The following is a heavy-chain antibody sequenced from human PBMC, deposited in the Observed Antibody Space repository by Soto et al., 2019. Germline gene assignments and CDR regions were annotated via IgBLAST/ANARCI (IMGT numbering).Heavy chain of an antibody. CDR2: ISYDGSNK. CDR1: GFTFSSYG. CDR3: AKDGGTRDIVVVPAAIQDEPTPYYYYGMDV. J-gene: IGHJ6*01. Sequence: GGSLRLSCAASGFTFSSYGMHWVRQAPGKGLEWVAVISYDGSNKYYADSVKGRFTISRDNSKNTLYLQMNSLRAEDTAVYYCAKDGGTRDIVVVPAAIQDEPTPYYYYGMDVWGQGTTVTVSS. V-gene: IGHV3-30*18. D-gene: IGHD2-2*01.